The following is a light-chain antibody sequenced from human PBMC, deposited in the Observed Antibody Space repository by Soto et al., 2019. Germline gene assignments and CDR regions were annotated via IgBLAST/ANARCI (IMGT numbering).Light chain of an antibody. CDR3: SSYTSSSTWV. V-gene: IGLV2-14*01. Sequence: QSALTQPASVSGSPGQSITISCTGNSSDVGGYNYVSWYQQHPGKAPKLMIYDVSNRPSGVSNRFSGSKSGNTASLTISGLQAEDEADYYCSSYTSSSTWVFGGGPKLTVL. J-gene: IGLJ3*02. CDR2: DVS. CDR1: SSDVGGYNY.